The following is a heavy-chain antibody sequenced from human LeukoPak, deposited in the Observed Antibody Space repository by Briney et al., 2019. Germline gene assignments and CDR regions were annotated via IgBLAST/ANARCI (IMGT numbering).Heavy chain of an antibody. CDR3: ATLPT. Sequence: PGGSLRLSCAASGFTFSSYVMSWVRQAPGKGLEWVSGISGSGYSTYYADSVKGRFTISRDNAKNSLYLQMNSLRAEDTALYYCATLPTWGQGTLVTVSS. CDR1: GFTFSSYV. CDR2: ISGSGYST. J-gene: IGHJ4*02. V-gene: IGHV3-23*01. D-gene: IGHD4-17*01.